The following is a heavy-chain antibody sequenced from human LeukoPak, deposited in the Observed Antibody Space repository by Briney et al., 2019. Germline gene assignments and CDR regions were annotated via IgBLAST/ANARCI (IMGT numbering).Heavy chain of an antibody. V-gene: IGHV3-21*01. CDR2: ISSSSSYI. Sequence: GSLRLSCAASGFTFSSYSMNWVRQAPGKGLEWVSSISSSSSYIYYADSVKGRFTISRDNSKNTLYLQMNSLRAEDTAVYYCAKGNYGGNSRIPLSDYWGQGTLVTVSS. D-gene: IGHD4-23*01. CDR1: GFTFSSYS. CDR3: AKGNYGGNSRIPLSDY. J-gene: IGHJ4*02.